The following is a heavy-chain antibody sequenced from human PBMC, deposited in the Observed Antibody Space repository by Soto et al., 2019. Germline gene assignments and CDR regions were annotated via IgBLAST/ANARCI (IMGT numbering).Heavy chain of an antibody. J-gene: IGHJ4*02. CDR1: GFTFGDYA. CDR2: IRSKAYGGTT. D-gene: IGHD3-10*01. V-gene: IGHV3-49*03. Sequence: GGSLRLSCTASGFTFGDYAMNWFRQAPGKGLEWVGFIRSKAYGGTTEYAASVKGKFNISRDDSKSIVNMKMNRLKTEYTAVYYCTLRGDATNNRAYWGQGTLVTVSS. CDR3: TLRGDATNNRAY.